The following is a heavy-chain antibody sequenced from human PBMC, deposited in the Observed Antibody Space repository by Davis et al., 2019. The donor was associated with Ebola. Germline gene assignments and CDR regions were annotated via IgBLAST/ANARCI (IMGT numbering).Heavy chain of an antibody. CDR3: ARGNGDYLRLDS. Sequence: SETLSLTCTVSGDSISSYYWSWIRQAPGKGLEWIGYVYYSGYANYNPSLKSRVTISLGTSMTRFSLRLNSVTAADTAVYYCARGNGDYLRLDSCGQGTLVTVSS. CDR2: VYYSGYA. J-gene: IGHJ4*02. V-gene: IGHV4-59*01. CDR1: GDSISSYY. D-gene: IGHD4-17*01.